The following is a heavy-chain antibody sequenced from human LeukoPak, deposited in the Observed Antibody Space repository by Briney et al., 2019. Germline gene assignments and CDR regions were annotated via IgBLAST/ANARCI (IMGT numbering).Heavy chain of an antibody. Sequence: RASVKASSKPSGSSFPRDGSSWVGQAPDQGLQWMGWISAYDGNTNYAQNFQGRVTMTTDTSTSTAYMELGCVRPYDTAVCHCAREGAGGFYGLDVWGQGTTVTVSS. CDR1: GSSFPRDG. CDR3: AREGAGGFYGLDV. V-gene: IGHV1-18*01. J-gene: IGHJ6*02. D-gene: IGHD6-19*01. CDR2: ISAYDGNT.